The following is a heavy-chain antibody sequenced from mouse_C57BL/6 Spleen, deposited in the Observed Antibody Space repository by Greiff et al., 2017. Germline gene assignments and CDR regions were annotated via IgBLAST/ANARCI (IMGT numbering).Heavy chain of an antibody. V-gene: IGHV1-82*01. CDR2: IYPGDGDT. J-gene: IGHJ1*03. CDR3: ARSGWFPDF. D-gene: IGHD2-3*01. CDR1: GYAFSSSW. Sequence: QVQLKQSGPELVKPGASVKISCKASGYAFSSSWMNWVKQRPGKGLEWIGRIYPGDGDTNYNGKFKGKATLTADKSSSTAYMQLSSLTSEDSAVYFCARSGWFPDFWGTGTTVTVSS.